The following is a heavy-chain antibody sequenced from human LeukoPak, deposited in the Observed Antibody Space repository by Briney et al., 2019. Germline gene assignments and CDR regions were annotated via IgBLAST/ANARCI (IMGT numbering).Heavy chain of an antibody. CDR1: GYTFTGYY. D-gene: IGHD3-22*01. Sequence: ASVKVSCKASGYTFTGYYMHWVRQAPGQGLEWMGWMNPNSGNTGYAQKFQGRVTITRNTSISTAYMELSSLRSEDTAVYYCARGNYYDSSGYDYWGQGTLVTVSS. CDR3: ARGNYYDSSGYDY. CDR2: MNPNSGNT. J-gene: IGHJ4*02. V-gene: IGHV1-8*03.